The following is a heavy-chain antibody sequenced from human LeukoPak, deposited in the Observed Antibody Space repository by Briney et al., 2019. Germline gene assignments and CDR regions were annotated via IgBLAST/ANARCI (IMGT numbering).Heavy chain of an antibody. D-gene: IGHD2-2*02. J-gene: IGHJ6*02. CDR3: AKDQEHCSSTSCYTIYYYYGMDV. CDR2: ISGSGGST. CDR1: GFTFSSYA. Sequence: PGGSLRPSCAASGFTFSSYAMSWVRQAPGKGLEWVSAISGSGGSTYYADSVKGRFTISRDNSKNTLYLQMNSLRAEDTAVYYCAKDQEHCSSTSCYTIYYYYGMDVWGQGTTVTVSS. V-gene: IGHV3-23*01.